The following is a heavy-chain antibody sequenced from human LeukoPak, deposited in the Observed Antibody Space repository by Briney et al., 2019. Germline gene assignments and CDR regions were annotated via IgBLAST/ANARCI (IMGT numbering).Heavy chain of an antibody. CDR3: ARMDYGGTLDY. J-gene: IGHJ4*02. CDR1: GGSISSGGYS. CDR2: IHHSGST. D-gene: IGHD4-23*01. Sequence: SETLSLTCAVSGGSISSGGYSWSWIRQPPGKALEWIGYIHHSGSTYYNPSLKSRVTISVDRSRNQFSLKLSSVTAADTAVYYCARMDYGGTLDYWSQGTLVTVSS. V-gene: IGHV4-30-2*01.